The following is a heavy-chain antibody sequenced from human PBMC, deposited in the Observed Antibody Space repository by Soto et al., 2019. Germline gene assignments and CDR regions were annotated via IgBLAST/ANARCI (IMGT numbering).Heavy chain of an antibody. Sequence: EVQLLESGGGLVQPGGSLRLSCAASGFTFTSYGMTWVRQAPGKGLEWVSFSSATGAGTDYADSGQGRFTISRDTSKNTLYLPLASLRADDTAVYYCAKDRRACGNYGCYGDLGGQGALVIVSS. CDR1: GFTFTSYG. J-gene: IGHJ5*02. V-gene: IGHV3-23*01. CDR3: AKDRRACGNYGCYGDL. D-gene: IGHD3-10*01. CDR2: SSATGAGT.